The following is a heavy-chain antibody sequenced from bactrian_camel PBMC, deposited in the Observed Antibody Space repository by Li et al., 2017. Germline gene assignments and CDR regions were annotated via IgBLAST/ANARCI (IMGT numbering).Heavy chain of an antibody. CDR3: AADVPPCYGLGIRPAAY. Sequence: VQLVESGGGLVQPGGSLRLSCAASGFAASRHAMSWVRQAPGKGLEWVSAISTGGNTYYADSAKGRFTISRDNAKNTLYLQMNNLKPEDTAMYYCAADVPPCYGLGIRPAAYWGQGTQVTVS. D-gene: IGHD5*01. V-gene: IGHV3S31*01. CDR2: ISTGGNT. J-gene: IGHJ4*01. CDR1: GFAASRHA.